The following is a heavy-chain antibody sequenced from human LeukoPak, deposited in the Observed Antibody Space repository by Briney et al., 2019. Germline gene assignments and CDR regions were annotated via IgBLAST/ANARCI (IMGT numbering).Heavy chain of an antibody. CDR1: GGYIRGYH. Sequence: PSETLSLTCSVCGGYIRGYHWSWIRQPPGKGLEWIGYIYYDGSTNYNPSLKSRVTISVDTSKNQFSLKLRSVTAADTAVYYCARYTAMVPFDYWGQGTLVTVSS. D-gene: IGHD5-18*01. CDR3: ARYTAMVPFDY. CDR2: IYYDGST. V-gene: IGHV4-59*01. J-gene: IGHJ4*02.